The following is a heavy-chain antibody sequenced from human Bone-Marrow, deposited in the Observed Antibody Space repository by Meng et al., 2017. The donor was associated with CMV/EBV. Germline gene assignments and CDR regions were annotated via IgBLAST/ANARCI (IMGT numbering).Heavy chain of an antibody. CDR2: IYPGDSDT. J-gene: IGHJ3*02. Sequence: KVSCKGSGYSFTSYWIGWVRQMPGKGLEWMGIIYPGDSDTRYSPSFQGQVTISADKSISTAYLQWSSLKASDTAMYYCARLESIAARQSAWAYDIWGQGTMVTFSS. CDR3: ARLESIAARQSAWAYDI. D-gene: IGHD6-6*01. V-gene: IGHV5-51*01. CDR1: GYSFTSYW.